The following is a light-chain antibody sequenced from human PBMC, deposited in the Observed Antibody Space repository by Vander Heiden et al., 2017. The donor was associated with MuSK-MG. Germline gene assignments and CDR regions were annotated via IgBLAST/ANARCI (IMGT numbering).Light chain of an antibody. CDR1: SSDVGGYNH. CDR2: EVN. J-gene: IGLJ3*02. Sequence: QSALTQPASVSGSPGQSITISCTGTSSDVGGYNHVSWYQQHPDKAPKLIIYEVNYRPSGVSNRFSGSKSANTASLTISGLQAEDEADYYCMSYTSSRTWVFGGGTKLTVL. CDR3: MSYTSSRTWV. V-gene: IGLV2-14*01.